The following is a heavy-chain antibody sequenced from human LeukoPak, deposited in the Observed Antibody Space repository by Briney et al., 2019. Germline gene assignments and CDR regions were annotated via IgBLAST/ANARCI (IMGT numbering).Heavy chain of an antibody. D-gene: IGHD6-19*01. Sequence: GGSLRLSCEASGFTLSSYWMHWVRQAPGKGLVWVSRINSDGSTTNYADSVKGRFTISRDNAKNSLYLQMDGLRVEDTAVYYCARDRGAVAATWFDYWGQGTLVTVSS. CDR3: ARDRGAVAATWFDY. J-gene: IGHJ4*02. V-gene: IGHV3-74*01. CDR1: GFTLSSYW. CDR2: INSDGSTT.